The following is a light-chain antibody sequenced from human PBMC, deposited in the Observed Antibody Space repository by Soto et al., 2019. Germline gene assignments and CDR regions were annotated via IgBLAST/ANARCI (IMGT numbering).Light chain of an antibody. J-gene: IGKJ4*01. CDR2: AAS. CDR3: LPDYDYPLT. V-gene: IGKV1-6*01. Sequence: AIQMTQSPSSLSASVGDRVTITCRASQGIRNDLGWYQQKPGKAPKLLIYAASILQSWGPSRFSGSGSGPDFTLTICRLQPEDFATYYCLPDYDYPLTFGGGTKVEIK. CDR1: QGIRND.